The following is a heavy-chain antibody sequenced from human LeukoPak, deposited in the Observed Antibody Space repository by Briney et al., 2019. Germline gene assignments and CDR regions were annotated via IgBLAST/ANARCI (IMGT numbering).Heavy chain of an antibody. CDR3: ARDHGSGWTWAYDY. J-gene: IGHJ4*02. Sequence: SETLSLTCAVYGGSFSGYYWSWIRQPPGEGLEWIGEINHSGSTNYNPSLKSRVTISVDTSKNQFSLKLSSVTAADTAVYYCARDHGSGWTWAYDYWGQGTLVTVSS. CDR1: GGSFSGYY. V-gene: IGHV4-34*01. CDR2: INHSGST. D-gene: IGHD6-19*01.